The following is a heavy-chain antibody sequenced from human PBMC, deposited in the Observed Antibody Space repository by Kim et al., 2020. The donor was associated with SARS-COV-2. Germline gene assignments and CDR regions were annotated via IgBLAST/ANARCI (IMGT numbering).Heavy chain of an antibody. V-gene: IGHV3-74*01. J-gene: IGHJ6*02. CDR3: ARGNYHGMDV. Sequence: STIYADSVKGRFTISRDNAKKTLYLQMNSLRAEDTAVYYCARGNYHGMDVWGQGTTVTVSS. CDR2: ST.